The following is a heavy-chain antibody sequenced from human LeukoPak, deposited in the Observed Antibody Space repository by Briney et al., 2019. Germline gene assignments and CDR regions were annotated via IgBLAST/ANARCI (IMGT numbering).Heavy chain of an antibody. V-gene: IGHV7-4-1*02. CDR3: ARGRRAAADGNWFDP. D-gene: IGHD6-13*01. Sequence: GSSVKVSCKASGGTFSSYAISWVRQAPGQGLEWMGWINTDTGNPTYAQGFTGRFVFSLDTSVSTAYLQINSLKAEDTAMYYCARGRRAAADGNWFDPWGQGTLVTVSS. CDR2: INTDTGNP. J-gene: IGHJ5*02. CDR1: GGTFSSYA.